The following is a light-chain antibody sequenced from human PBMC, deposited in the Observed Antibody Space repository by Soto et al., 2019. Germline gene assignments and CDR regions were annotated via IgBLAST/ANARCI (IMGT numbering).Light chain of an antibody. CDR1: HIISIV. J-gene: IGKJ1*01. Sequence: DIQMTQSPSTLSASVGDRVTITCLASHIISIVLSFYPPKPGKAPKLLIYKASTLKSGVPSRFSGSGSGTEFTLTISSLQPDDFATYYCQHYNSYSEAFGQGTKV. CDR3: QHYNSYSEA. CDR2: KAS. V-gene: IGKV1-5*03.